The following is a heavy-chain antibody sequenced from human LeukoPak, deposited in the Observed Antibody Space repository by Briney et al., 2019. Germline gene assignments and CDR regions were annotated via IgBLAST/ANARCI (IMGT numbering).Heavy chain of an antibody. CDR1: GFTVSSNS. Sequence: GGSLRLSCTVSGFTVSSNSMSWVRQAPGKGLEWVSFIYSGTTHYSDSVKGRFTISRDNSKNTLYLQMNSLRAEDTAVYYCARRAGAYSHPYDYWGQGTLVTISS. CDR2: IYSGTT. V-gene: IGHV3-53*01. J-gene: IGHJ4*02. D-gene: IGHD4/OR15-4a*01. CDR3: ARRAGAYSHPYDY.